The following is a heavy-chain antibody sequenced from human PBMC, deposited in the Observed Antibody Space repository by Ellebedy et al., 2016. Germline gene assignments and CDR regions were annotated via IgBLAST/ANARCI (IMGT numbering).Heavy chain of an antibody. CDR3: ARDRGVRGVIGYYYYGMDV. V-gene: IGHV4-61*01. CDR2: IYYSGST. D-gene: IGHD3-10*01. Sequence: SETLSLXXTVSGGSVSSGSYYWSWIRQPPGKGLEWIGYIYYSGSTNYNPSLKSRVTISVDTSKNQFYLKLSSVTAADTAVYYCARDRGVRGVIGYYYYGMDVWGQGTTVTVSS. J-gene: IGHJ6*02. CDR1: GGSVSSGSYY.